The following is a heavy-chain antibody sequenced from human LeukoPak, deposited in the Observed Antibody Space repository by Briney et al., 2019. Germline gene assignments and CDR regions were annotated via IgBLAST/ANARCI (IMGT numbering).Heavy chain of an antibody. J-gene: IGHJ4*02. V-gene: IGHV3-23*01. Sequence: GGSPRLSCAASGFTFSSYAMSWVRQAPGKGLEWVSAISGSGGSTYYADSVKGRFTISRDNSKNTLYLQMNSLRAEDTAVYYCAKDLEGGDLTLDYWGQGTLVTVSS. CDR3: AKDLEGGDLTLDY. CDR2: ISGSGGST. CDR1: GFTFSSYA. D-gene: IGHD2-21*01.